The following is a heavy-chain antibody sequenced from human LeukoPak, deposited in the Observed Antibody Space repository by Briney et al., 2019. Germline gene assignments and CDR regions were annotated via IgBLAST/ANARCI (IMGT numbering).Heavy chain of an antibody. CDR3: ARALSDDLWSGYQDH. V-gene: IGHV1-18*01. J-gene: IGHJ4*02. CDR2: ISAYNGNT. CDR1: GNRIISYG. Sequence: GASVKGSSTASGNRIISYGFSWVRQAPVQGLEWMGWISAYNGNTNYAQKFQGRVTMTTDTYTSTVYMEVRSLRSDDTAVYYCARALSDDLWSGYQDHWGQGTLVTVSS. D-gene: IGHD3-3*01.